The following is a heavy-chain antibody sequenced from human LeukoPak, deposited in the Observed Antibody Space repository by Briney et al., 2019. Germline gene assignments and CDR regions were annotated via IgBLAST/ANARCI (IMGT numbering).Heavy chain of an antibody. CDR2: ISGSGGST. CDR3: AKVKNYYDSSGYCYYFDY. J-gene: IGHJ4*02. D-gene: IGHD3-22*01. Sequence: GGSLRLSCAASGFTFSSYAMSWVRQAPGKGLEWVSAISGSGGSTYYADSVKGRFTISRDNSKNTLYLQMNSLRAEDTAVYYWAKVKNYYDSSGYCYYFDYWGQGTLVTVSS. CDR1: GFTFSSYA. V-gene: IGHV3-23*01.